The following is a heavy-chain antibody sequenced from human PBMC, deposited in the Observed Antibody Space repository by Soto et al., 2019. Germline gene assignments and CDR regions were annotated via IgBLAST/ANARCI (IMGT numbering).Heavy chain of an antibody. V-gene: IGHV3-48*01. Sequence: GGSLRLSCAASGFTFSSYSMNWVRQAPGKGLEWVSYISSSSSTIYYADSVKGRFTISRDNAKNSLYLQMNSLRAEDTAVYYCARDHCSSTSCFSGAFDYWGQGTLVTVSS. J-gene: IGHJ4*02. D-gene: IGHD2-2*01. CDR1: GFTFSSYS. CDR3: ARDHCSSTSCFSGAFDY. CDR2: ISSSSSTI.